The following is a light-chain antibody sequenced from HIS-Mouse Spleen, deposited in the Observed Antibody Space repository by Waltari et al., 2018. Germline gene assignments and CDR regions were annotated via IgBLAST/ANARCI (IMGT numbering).Light chain of an antibody. CDR1: ALPQKY. V-gene: IGLV3-10*01. CDR3: YSTDSSGNHRV. J-gene: IGLJ2*01. Sequence: SYELTQPPSVSVSPGQTARITCPGHALPQKYAYCYQQKSGQAPVLVIYEDSKRPSGIPERFSGSSSGTMATLTISGAQVEDEADYYCYSTDSSGNHRVFGGGTKLTVL. CDR2: EDS.